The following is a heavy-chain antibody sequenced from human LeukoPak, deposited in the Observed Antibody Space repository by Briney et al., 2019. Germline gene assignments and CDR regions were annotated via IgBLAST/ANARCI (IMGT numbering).Heavy chain of an antibody. CDR3: ASLSSSTSMGDAFDI. CDR2: IYTSGST. V-gene: IGHV4-61*02. CDR1: GGSISSGSYY. Sequence: KPSETLSLTCTVSGGSISSGSYYWSWIRQPAGKGLEWIGRIYTSGSTNYNPSLKSRVTISVDTSKNQFSLKLSSVTAADTAVYYCASLSSSTSMGDAFDIWGQGTMVTVSS. J-gene: IGHJ3*02. D-gene: IGHD2-2*01.